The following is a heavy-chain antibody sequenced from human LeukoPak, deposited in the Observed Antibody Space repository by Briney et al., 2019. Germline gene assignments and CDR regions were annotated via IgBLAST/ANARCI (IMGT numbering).Heavy chain of an antibody. D-gene: IGHD3-22*01. V-gene: IGHV3-21*01. Sequence: GGSLRLSCAATGFTLSGHSMNWVRQAPGKGLDWVSSISPTSAYIYYQDSAKGRFTISRDDAKNSLYLEMDSLRAEDTAVYYCARTIYYYESTSYFSDAFDVWGQGTMVTVSS. J-gene: IGHJ3*01. CDR2: ISPTSAYI. CDR3: ARTIYYYESTSYFSDAFDV. CDR1: GFTLSGHS.